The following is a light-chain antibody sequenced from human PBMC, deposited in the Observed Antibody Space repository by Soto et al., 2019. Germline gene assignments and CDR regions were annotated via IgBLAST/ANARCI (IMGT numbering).Light chain of an antibody. CDR2: AAS. V-gene: IGKV1-39*01. Sequence: VGDRVTITCRASQSISSWLAWYQQKPGKAPKLLIYAASSLQSGVPSRFSGSGSGTDFTLTISSLQPEDFATYYCQQSYSTPPWTFGQGTKVDIK. CDR1: QSISSW. J-gene: IGKJ1*01. CDR3: QQSYSTPPWT.